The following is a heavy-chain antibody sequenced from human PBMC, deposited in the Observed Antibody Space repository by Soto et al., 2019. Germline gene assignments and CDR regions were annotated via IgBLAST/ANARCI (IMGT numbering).Heavy chain of an antibody. V-gene: IGHV4-39*01. Sequence: WIRHPPGRGLGWIGTMYYSGRTYNNPSLKSRVPTSVDTSTNQFPLKLSAVTATDTDVYYCARHGNTVTTGYYYGMDVWGQGTTVTVSS. CDR2: MYYSGRT. CDR3: ARHGNTVTTGYYYGMDV. J-gene: IGHJ6*02. D-gene: IGHD4-17*01.